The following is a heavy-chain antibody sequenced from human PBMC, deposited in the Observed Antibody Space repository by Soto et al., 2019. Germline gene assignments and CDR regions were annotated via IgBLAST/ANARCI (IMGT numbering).Heavy chain of an antibody. CDR1: RDSVSSNSAA. V-gene: IGHV6-1*01. Sequence: SQTLSLTCAISRDSVSSNSAAWNWIRQSPSRGLEWLGRTYYRSKWYNDYAVSVKTRITINPDTSKNQFSLQLNSVTPEDTAVYYCARAPAYCTNGVCAPRDYYYGMDVWGQGTTVTVSS. CDR2: TYYRSKWYN. D-gene: IGHD2-8*01. CDR3: ARAPAYCTNGVCAPRDYYYGMDV. J-gene: IGHJ6*02.